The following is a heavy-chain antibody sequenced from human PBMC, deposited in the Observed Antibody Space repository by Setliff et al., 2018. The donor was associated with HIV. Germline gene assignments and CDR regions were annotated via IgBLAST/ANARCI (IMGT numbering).Heavy chain of an antibody. Sequence: ASVKVSCKASGGILSTYATIWVRQAPGQGLEWLGGIIPLFGRAGYAQKFQGRVTITADESTNTAYMELSSLRSGDTAVYYCARETAPAHYYGSGSYRLHAFDVWGQGTMVTVSS. D-gene: IGHD3-10*01. CDR2: IIPLFGRA. CDR1: GGILSTYA. J-gene: IGHJ3*01. V-gene: IGHV1-69*13. CDR3: ARETAPAHYYGSGSYRLHAFDV.